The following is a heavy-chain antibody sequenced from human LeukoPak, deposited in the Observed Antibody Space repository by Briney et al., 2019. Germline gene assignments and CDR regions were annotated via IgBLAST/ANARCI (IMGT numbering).Heavy chain of an antibody. CDR1: GGSFSDYY. V-gene: IGHV4-34*01. CDR3: ARRVGAFSLDY. Sequence: SETLSLTCAVYGGSFSDYYWSWIRQPPGKGLEWIGEINHSGSTNYNPSLKSRVTISVDTSKNQFSLKLSSVTAADTAVYYCARRVGAFSLDYWGQGTLVTVSS. J-gene: IGHJ4*02. D-gene: IGHD1-26*01. CDR2: INHSGST.